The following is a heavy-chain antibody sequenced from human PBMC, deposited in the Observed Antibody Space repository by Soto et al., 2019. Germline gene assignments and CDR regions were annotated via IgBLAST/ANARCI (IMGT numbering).Heavy chain of an antibody. J-gene: IGHJ5*02. CDR1: GFTFSTYW. CDR3: ARSDWFDP. CDR2: IKSDGSST. Sequence: PGGSLRLSCAASGFTFSTYWMHWVRQAPGKGLVWVSRIKSDGSSTSYADSVKGRFTISRDNAENTLYLQMDSLRVEDTAVYYCARSDWFDPWGQGTLVTVSS. V-gene: IGHV3-74*01.